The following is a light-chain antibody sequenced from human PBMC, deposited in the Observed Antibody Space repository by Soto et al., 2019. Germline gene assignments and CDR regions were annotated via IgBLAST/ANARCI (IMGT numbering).Light chain of an antibody. V-gene: IGKV3-20*01. Sequence: EIVLTQSPGTLSLSPGERATLSCRASQSVSSSYLAWYQQKPGQAPRLLIYGASSRATGIPDRFSGSGSGTDFTITISRLEPEDFAVYYCHQYGSSRWTFGQRTKVEIK. J-gene: IGKJ1*01. CDR3: HQYGSSRWT. CDR2: GAS. CDR1: QSVSSSY.